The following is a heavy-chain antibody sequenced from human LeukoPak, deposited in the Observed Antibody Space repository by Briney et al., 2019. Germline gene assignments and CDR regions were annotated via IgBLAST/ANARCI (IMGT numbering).Heavy chain of an antibody. Sequence: GASVKVSCKASGYTFTGYYMHWVRQAPGQGLEWMGWINPNSGGTNYAQKFQGWVTITRDTSISTAYMELSRLRSDDTAVYYCARDSSPITIFGVVHAFDIWGQGTMVTVSS. J-gene: IGHJ3*02. CDR1: GYTFTGYY. CDR3: ARDSSPITIFGVVHAFDI. V-gene: IGHV1-2*04. D-gene: IGHD3-3*01. CDR2: INPNSGGT.